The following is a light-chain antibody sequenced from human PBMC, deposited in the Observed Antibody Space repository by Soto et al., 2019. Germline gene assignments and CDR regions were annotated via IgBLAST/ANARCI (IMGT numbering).Light chain of an antibody. V-gene: IGKV3-15*01. CDR2: GAS. CDR3: QQYNNWPPRT. J-gene: IGKJ2*01. Sequence: EIVMTQSPVTLSVSPGERATLSCRASQSISNHLAWYQQKPGQPPRLLIYGASTRATGIPAKFSGSRSGTEFTLTISSLQTEDLAVYYCQQYNNWPPRTFGQGTKLESK. CDR1: QSISNH.